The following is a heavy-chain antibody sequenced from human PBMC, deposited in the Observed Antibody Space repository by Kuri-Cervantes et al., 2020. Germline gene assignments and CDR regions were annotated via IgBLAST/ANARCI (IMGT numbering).Heavy chain of an antibody. J-gene: IGHJ4*02. CDR2: INSDGSST. CDR1: GFTFSSYS. D-gene: IGHD6-13*01. Sequence: GESLKISCAASGFTFSSYSMNWVRQAPGKGLVWVSRINSDGSSTSYADSVKGRFTISRDNAKNTLYLQMNSLRAEDTAVYYCARVGSSRYWGYWGQGTLVTVSS. V-gene: IGHV3-74*01. CDR3: ARVGSSRYWGY.